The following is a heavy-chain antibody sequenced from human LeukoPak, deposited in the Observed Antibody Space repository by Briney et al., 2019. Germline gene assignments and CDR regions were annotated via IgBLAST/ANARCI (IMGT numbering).Heavy chain of an antibody. J-gene: IGHJ4*02. V-gene: IGHV3-23*01. Sequence: GGSLRLACAASGFTFSNYGMAWFRQAPGKGLEWVSTINIRADETHYADSVKGRFTISRDNSKSTLALQMTSLRVDDTAVYYCARYCGAATCYSGIDYWGQGTLVTVSS. CDR2: INIRADET. CDR1: GFTFSNYG. CDR3: ARYCGAATCYSGIDY. D-gene: IGHD2-15*01.